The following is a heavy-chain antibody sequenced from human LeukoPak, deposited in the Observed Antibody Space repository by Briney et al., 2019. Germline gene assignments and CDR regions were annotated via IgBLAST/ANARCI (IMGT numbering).Heavy chain of an antibody. CDR1: GYTFTNYH. V-gene: IGHV1-46*01. CDR3: ARYGHSPFFDY. J-gene: IGHJ4*02. CDR2: INPSGGST. D-gene: IGHD4-17*01. Sequence: ASVKVSCKASGYTFTNYHMNWVRQAPGQGLEWMGIINPSGGSTTDAQKFQGRVIMTRDMSTSTVYMELSSLRSEDTAVYFCARYGHSPFFDYWGQGTLVIVSS.